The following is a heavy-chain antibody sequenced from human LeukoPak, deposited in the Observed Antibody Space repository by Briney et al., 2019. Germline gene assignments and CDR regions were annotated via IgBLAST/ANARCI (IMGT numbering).Heavy chain of an antibody. CDR2: IYYSGSA. D-gene: IGHD2-2*02. Sequence: PSETLSLTCTVSGGSISGSSYYWGWIRQPPGKGLERIGTIYYSGSAYYNPSLKSRVTISADTSKNQFSLKLSSVTAADTAVYYCATAPILRGEGGEHYRCGMDVWGQGTTVIVSS. CDR1: GGSISGSSYY. CDR3: ATAPILRGEGGEHYRCGMDV. V-gene: IGHV4-39*01. J-gene: IGHJ6*02.